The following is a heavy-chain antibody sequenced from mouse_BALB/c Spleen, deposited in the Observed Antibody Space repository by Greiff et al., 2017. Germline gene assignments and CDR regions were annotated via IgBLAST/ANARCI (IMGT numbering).Heavy chain of an antibody. CDR2: INSNGGST. CDR1: GFTFSSYG. J-gene: IGHJ4*01. D-gene: IGHD3-2*02. CDR3: ARVNDGGGYMDY. Sequence: EVKVVESGGGLVQPGGSLKLSCAASGFTFSSYGMSWVRQTPDKRLELVATINSNGGSTYYPDSVKGRFTISRDNAKNTLYLQMSSLKSEDTAMYYCARVNDGGGYMDYWGQGTSVTVSS. V-gene: IGHV5-6-3*01.